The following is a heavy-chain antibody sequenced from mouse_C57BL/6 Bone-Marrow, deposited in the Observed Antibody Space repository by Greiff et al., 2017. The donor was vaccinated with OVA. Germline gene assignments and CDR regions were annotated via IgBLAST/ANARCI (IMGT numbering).Heavy chain of an antibody. V-gene: IGHV3-6*01. CDR2: ISYDGSN. CDR3: ARDGTFYAMDY. J-gene: IGHJ4*01. Sequence: EVQLQESGPGLVKPSQSLSLTCSVTGYSITSGYYWNWIRQFPGNKLEWMGYISYDGSNNYNPSLKNRISITRYTSKNQFFLKLNSVTTEDTATYYCARDGTFYAMDYWGQGTSVTVSS. CDR1: GYSITSGYY. D-gene: IGHD1-1*02.